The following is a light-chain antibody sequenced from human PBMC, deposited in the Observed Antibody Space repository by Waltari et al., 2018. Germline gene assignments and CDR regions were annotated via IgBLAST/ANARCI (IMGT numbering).Light chain of an antibody. CDR2: AAS. CDR1: QGISSY. Sequence: DIQLTQSPSFLSASVGDRVTIPCRASQGISSYLAWYQQQPGEAPKLLIYAASTLQSGVPSRFSGSGSGTEVTLTISSLQPEDFATYYCQQLNSYPLTFGGGTKVEIK. V-gene: IGKV1-9*01. J-gene: IGKJ4*01. CDR3: QQLNSYPLT.